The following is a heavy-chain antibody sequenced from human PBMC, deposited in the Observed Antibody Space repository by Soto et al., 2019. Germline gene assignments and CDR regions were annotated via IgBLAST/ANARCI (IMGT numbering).Heavy chain of an antibody. CDR2: IYYSGST. CDR3: ARSDYIWGSYRLAH. Sequence: SETLSLTCTVSGGSISSSSYYWGWIRQPPGNGLEWIGSIYYSGSTYYNPSLKSRVTISVDTSKNQFSLKLSSVTAADTAVYYCARSDYIWGSYRLAHWGQGTLVTVSS. V-gene: IGHV4-39*07. J-gene: IGHJ4*02. CDR1: GGSISSSSYY. D-gene: IGHD3-16*02.